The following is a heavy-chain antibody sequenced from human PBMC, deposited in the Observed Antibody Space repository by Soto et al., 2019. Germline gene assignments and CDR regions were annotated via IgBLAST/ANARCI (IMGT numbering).Heavy chain of an antibody. D-gene: IGHD1-7*01. V-gene: IGHV3-33*06. J-gene: IGHJ4*02. CDR1: GFTFSSYG. CDR3: AKGGGTTLPLDS. Sequence: QVQLVESGGGVVKPGRSLRLSCAASGFTFSSYGMHWVRQAPGKGLEWVAVIWYDGSDKFYADSVKGRFTISRDNSNNPLYLQMHSLTAEDTAVYYCAKGGGTTLPLDSWGQGTLVTVSS. CDR2: IWYDGSDK.